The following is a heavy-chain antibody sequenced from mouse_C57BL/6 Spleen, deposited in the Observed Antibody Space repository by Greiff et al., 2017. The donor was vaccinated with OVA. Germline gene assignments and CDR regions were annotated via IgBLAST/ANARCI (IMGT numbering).Heavy chain of an antibody. J-gene: IGHJ1*03. Sequence: QVQLQQSGAELARPGASVKLSCKASGYTFTSYGISWVKQRTGQGLEWIGEIYPRSGNTYYNEKFKGKATLTADKSSSTAYMELRILTSEDSAVYFCARDTTVVAPYFDVWGTGTTVTVSS. CDR1: GYTFTSYG. CDR3: ARDTTVVAPYFDV. D-gene: IGHD1-1*01. CDR2: IYPRSGNT. V-gene: IGHV1-81*01.